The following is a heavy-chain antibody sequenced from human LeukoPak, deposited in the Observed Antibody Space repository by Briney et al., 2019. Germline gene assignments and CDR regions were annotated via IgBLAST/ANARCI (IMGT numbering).Heavy chain of an antibody. Sequence: PSETLSLTCTVSGGSISSGSYYWSWIRQPAGKGLEWIGRIYTSGSTNYNPSLKSRVTMSVDTSKNQFSLKLSSVTAADTAVYYCARVVGATLFDYWGQGTLVTVSS. D-gene: IGHD1-26*01. CDR2: IYTSGST. CDR1: GGSISSGSYY. CDR3: ARVVGATLFDY. J-gene: IGHJ4*02. V-gene: IGHV4-61*02.